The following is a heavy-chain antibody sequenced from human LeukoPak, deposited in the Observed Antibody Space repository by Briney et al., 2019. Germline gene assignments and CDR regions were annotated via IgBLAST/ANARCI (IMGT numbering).Heavy chain of an antibody. J-gene: IGHJ3*02. D-gene: IGHD2-15*01. CDR1: GFXFSNYN. CDR3: ARVVIAANPDAFDI. Sequence: GGSLRLSCAASGFXFSNYNMNWVRQAPGKGLEWLSYISSSSSTIYYAHSVKGRFTISRDNARNSLYLQMNSLRDEDTAVYYCARVVIAANPDAFDIWGQGTMVTVSS. V-gene: IGHV3-48*02. CDR2: ISSSSSTI.